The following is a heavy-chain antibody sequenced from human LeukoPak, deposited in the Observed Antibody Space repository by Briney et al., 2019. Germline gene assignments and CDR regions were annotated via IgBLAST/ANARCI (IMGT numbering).Heavy chain of an antibody. CDR3: AIASDWYYFDH. CDR2: INPNSGDT. CDR1: VYRFTVYY. V-gene: IGHV1-2*02. D-gene: IGHD6-19*01. Sequence: ASVNLSRKASVYRFTVYYIHWVRQAPGQGLEWMGWINPNSGDTNSAQKFQGRVTMTRDTSISTAYMELSRLKSDDTAVYYCAIASDWYYFDHWGQGTLVTVSS. J-gene: IGHJ4*02.